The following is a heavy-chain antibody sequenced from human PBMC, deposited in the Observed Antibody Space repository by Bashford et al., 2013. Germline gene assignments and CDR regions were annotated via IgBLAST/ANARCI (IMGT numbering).Heavy chain of an antibody. CDR2: ISCGNGNT. D-gene: IGHD1-26*01. V-gene: IGHV1-3*01. J-gene: IGHJ4*02. CDR1: GYTFTTYA. Sequence: ASVKVSCKASGYTFTTYALHWVRQAPGQRLEWMGWISCGNGNTKYSEKFQGRVTLTRDTSANTAYMELSSLISEDTAVYYCVRDQGANLLWYWGQGTQVTVSS. CDR3: VRDQGANLLWY.